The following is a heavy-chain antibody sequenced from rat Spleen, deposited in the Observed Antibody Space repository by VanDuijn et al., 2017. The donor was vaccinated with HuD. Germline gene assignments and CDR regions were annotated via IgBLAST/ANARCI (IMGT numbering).Heavy chain of an antibody. CDR2: IIYDGSRT. D-gene: IGHD1-6*01. V-gene: IGHV5S10*01. Sequence: EVQLVESGGGLVQPGGSLKLSCVASGFTFSDYNMAWVRQAPKKGLEWVATIIYDGSRTYYRDSVKGRFTLSRDNAKSTLYLQMGSLRAKDTATYYCTTFSDYATSPFAYWGQGTLVTVSS. CDR1: GFTFSDYN. CDR3: TTFSDYATSPFAY. J-gene: IGHJ3*01.